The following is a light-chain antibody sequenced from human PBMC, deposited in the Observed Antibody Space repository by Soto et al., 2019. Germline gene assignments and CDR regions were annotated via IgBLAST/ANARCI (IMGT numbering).Light chain of an antibody. CDR2: EVS. CDR1: SSDVGAYNL. Sequence: QSVPTQPASVSGSPGQSITISCSGTSSDVGAYNLVSWYQHHPDKAAKLMISEVSNRPSGVSDRFSGSKSGNTASLTISGLQAEDEADYYCASLTTTTYGFGTGTKVTV. J-gene: IGLJ1*01. CDR3: ASLTTTTYG. V-gene: IGLV2-14*01.